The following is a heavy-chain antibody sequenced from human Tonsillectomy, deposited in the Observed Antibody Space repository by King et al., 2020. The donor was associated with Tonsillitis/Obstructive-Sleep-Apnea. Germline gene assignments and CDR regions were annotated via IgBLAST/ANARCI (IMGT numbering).Heavy chain of an antibody. V-gene: IGHV4-4*02. D-gene: IGHD6-13*01. CDR2: IYHSGST. J-gene: IGHJ4*02. CDR1: GGSISSSNW. Sequence: VQLQESGPGLVKPSGTLSLTCAVSGGSISSSNWWSWVRQPPGKGLEWIGEIYHSGSTNYNPSLKIRVTISVDKSKNQFSLKLSSVTAADTAVYYCARGRGIAAAAPFDYWGQGTLVTVSS. CDR3: ARGRGIAAAAPFDY.